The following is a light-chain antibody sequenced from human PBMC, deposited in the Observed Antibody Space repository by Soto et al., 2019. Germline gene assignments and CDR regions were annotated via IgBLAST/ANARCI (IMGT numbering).Light chain of an antibody. Sequence: QSALTQPGSVSGSPGQSITISCTGTSSDIGAYNFVSWYQQHPGKAPKLMLYDVNIRPSGVSNRFSGSKSGNTASLTISGLQAEDEADYYCTSWTTSTTMIFGGGTKVTAL. CDR3: TSWTTSTTMI. J-gene: IGLJ2*01. CDR1: SSDIGAYNF. CDR2: DVN. V-gene: IGLV2-14*03.